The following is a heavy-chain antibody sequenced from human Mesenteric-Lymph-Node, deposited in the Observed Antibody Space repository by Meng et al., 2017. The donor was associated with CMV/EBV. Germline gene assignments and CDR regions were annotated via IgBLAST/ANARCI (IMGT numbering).Heavy chain of an antibody. CDR1: GGYS. CDR3: ARDQLSRYCSSTSCSNGFDP. J-gene: IGHJ5*02. V-gene: IGHV4-31*02. Sequence: GGYSWSWIRQHPGKGLEWIGYIYYSGSTYYNPSLKSRVTISVDTSKNQFSLKLSSVTAADTAVYYCARDQLSRYCSSTSCSNGFDPWGQGTLVTVSS. D-gene: IGHD2-2*01. CDR2: IYYSGST.